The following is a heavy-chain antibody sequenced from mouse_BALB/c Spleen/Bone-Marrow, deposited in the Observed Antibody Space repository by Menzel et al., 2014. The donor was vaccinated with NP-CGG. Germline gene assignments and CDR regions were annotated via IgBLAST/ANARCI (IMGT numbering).Heavy chain of an antibody. D-gene: IGHD3-3*01. V-gene: IGHV7-3*02. CDR1: GFTFSDYY. J-gene: IGHJ4*01. CDR2: IRNKAYGDTT. CDR3: AADIVSESDGAGTMDY. Sequence: EVKLMESGGGLVQPGGSLRLSCAPSGFTFSDYYISWVRQPPGKALEWLGFIRNKAYGDTTEYSTSVKGRFTISRDNSQRILYLQMSTLRAENSGTYFCAADIVSESDGAGTMDYWGQGTSVTVSS.